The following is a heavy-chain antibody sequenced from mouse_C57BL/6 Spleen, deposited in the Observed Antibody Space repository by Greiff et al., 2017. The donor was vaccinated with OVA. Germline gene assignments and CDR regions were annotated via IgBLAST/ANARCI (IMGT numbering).Heavy chain of an antibody. CDR3: ARSLLRNAMDY. J-gene: IGHJ4*01. CDR2: IYPSDSET. CDR1: GYTFTSYW. Sequence: QVQLQQPGAELVRPGSSVKLSCKASGYTFTSYWMDWVKQRPGQGLEWIGNIYPSDSETHYNQKFKDKATLTVDKSSSTAYMQLSSLTSEDSAVYYCARSLLRNAMDYWGQGTSVTVSS. V-gene: IGHV1-61*01. D-gene: IGHD1-1*01.